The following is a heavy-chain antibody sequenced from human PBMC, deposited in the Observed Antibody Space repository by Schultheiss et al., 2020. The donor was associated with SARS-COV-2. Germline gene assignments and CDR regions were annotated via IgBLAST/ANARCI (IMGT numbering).Heavy chain of an antibody. Sequence: GGSLRLSCAASGFTFSDYYMSWIRQAPGKGLEWVGRTRNKANSYTTEYAASVKGRFTISRDDSKNSLYLQMNSLKTEDTAVYYCARSGGGATGRYYYYYMDVWGKGTTVTVSS. D-gene: IGHD3-10*01. CDR1: GFTFSDYY. CDR3: ARSGGGATGRYYYYYMDV. J-gene: IGHJ6*03. V-gene: IGHV3-72*01. CDR2: TRNKANSYTT.